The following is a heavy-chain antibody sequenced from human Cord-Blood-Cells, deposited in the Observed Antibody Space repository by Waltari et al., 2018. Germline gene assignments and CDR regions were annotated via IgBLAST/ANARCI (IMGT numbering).Heavy chain of an antibody. V-gene: IGHV4-39*01. CDR2: IYYSGST. D-gene: IGHD1-26*01. Sequence: HRQLQESGQGLVKPSETLSLTSPVSGGPISISGYYWGWIRQPPGKGLEWIGSIYYSGSTYYNPSLKSRVTISVDTSKNQFSLKLSSVTAADTAVYYCARHGWDGGPWGQGTLVTVSS. J-gene: IGHJ5*02. CDR1: GGPISISGYY. CDR3: ARHGWDGGP.